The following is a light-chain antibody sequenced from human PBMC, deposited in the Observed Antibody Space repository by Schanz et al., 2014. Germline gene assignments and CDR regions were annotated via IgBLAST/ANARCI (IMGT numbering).Light chain of an antibody. CDR3: SSYRRTAAVAV. J-gene: IGLJ1*01. Sequence: QSALTQPRSVSGSPGQSVTISCTGTSSDVGTYNYVSWYQQYPGKAPKLMIYDVSNRPSGVSNRFSGSKSGNTASLTISGLQAEDEADYYCSSYRRTAAVAVFGTGTKLTVL. CDR1: SSDVGTYNY. V-gene: IGLV2-14*03. CDR2: DVS.